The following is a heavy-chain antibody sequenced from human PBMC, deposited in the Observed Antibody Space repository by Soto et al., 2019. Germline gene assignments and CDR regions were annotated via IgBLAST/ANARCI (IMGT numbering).Heavy chain of an antibody. CDR1: GFTFDDYT. D-gene: IGHD6-19*01. J-gene: IGHJ6*02. CDR3: AREAVAGPYYYYGMDV. Sequence: LRLSCAASGFTFDDYTMHWVRQAPGKGLEWVSLISWDGGSTYYADSVKGRFTISRDNSKNSLYLQMNSLRTEDTALYYCAREAVAGPYYYYGMDVWGQGTTVTVSS. CDR2: ISWDGGST. V-gene: IGHV3-43*01.